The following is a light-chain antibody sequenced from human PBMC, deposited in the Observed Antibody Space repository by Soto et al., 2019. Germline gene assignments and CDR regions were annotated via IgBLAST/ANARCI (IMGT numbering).Light chain of an antibody. J-gene: IGKJ1*01. CDR2: DAS. CDR1: QSVSSY. V-gene: IGKV3-11*01. Sequence: EIVLPQSPATLSLSPGESATLSGRASQSVSSYLAWYQQKPGQAPRLLIYDASNRATGIPARFSGSGSGTDFTLTISSLEPEDFAVYYCQQRSNWPWTVGQGTKVDIK. CDR3: QQRSNWPWT.